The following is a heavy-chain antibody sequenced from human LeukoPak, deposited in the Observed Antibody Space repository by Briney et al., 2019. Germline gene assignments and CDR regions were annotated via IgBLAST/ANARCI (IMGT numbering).Heavy chain of an antibody. Sequence: GRSLRLSCAASGFTFSGSAMHWVRQAPGKGLEWVAVISFDGLHKYYADSLKGRFTISRDNSNNTLYLQMNSLRAEDTAVYYCARSLGGSYYYGMDVWGQGTTVTVSS. J-gene: IGHJ6*02. CDR3: ARSLGGSYYYGMDV. D-gene: IGHD3-16*01. V-gene: IGHV3-30*03. CDR2: ISFDGLHK. CDR1: GFTFSGSA.